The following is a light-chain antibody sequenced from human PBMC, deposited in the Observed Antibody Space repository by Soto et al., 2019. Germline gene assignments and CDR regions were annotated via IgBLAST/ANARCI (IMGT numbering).Light chain of an antibody. CDR2: WTS. V-gene: IGKV4-1*01. J-gene: IGKJ2*01. Sequence: DIVMTQSPDSLAVSLGERATINCKSGQRILSSSSDHYYLYWYQQKPGQPPRLLLYWTSARASGIPDRFSGSGSGTDFTLIINSLQAEDVAVYFCQQYLTPPRTFGQGT. CDR3: QQYLTPPRT. CDR1: QRILSSSSDHYY.